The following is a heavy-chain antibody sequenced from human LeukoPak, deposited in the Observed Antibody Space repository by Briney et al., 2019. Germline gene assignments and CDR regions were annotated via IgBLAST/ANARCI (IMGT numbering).Heavy chain of an antibody. CDR1: GFTFSSSW. Sequence: GGSLRLSCAASGFTFSSSWMSWVRQAPGKGLEWVANINQDGSEKYYVDSVKGRFTISRDNAKNSLYLQMNSLRAGDTALYYCAIGDTFNIWGQGTMVTVSS. V-gene: IGHV3-7*03. CDR2: INQDGSEK. J-gene: IGHJ3*02. D-gene: IGHD3-10*01. CDR3: AIGDTFNI.